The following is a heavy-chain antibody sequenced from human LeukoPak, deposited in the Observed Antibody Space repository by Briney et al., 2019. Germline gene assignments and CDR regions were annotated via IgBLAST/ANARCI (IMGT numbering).Heavy chain of an antibody. CDR3: ARRNYYDSSGYVSVE. V-gene: IGHV4-38-2*02. CDR1: RYSISSGYD. Sequence: SETLSLTCTVSRYSISSGYDWAWIRQPPGKGLGWIGSICHSGSTNYNPSLKSRVTISVDTSQNQFYLKLSSVTAEDPAVYYCARRNYYDSSGYVSVEWRQGTLVTVSS. J-gene: IGHJ4*02. CDR2: ICHSGST. D-gene: IGHD3-22*01.